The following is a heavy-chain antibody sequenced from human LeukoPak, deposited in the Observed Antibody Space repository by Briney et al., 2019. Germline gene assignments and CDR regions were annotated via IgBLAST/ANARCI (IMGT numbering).Heavy chain of an antibody. CDR1: GFVFSSYA. D-gene: IGHD3-10*01. CDR2: ISYDGSNR. Sequence: GGSLRLSCAASGFVFSSYAMHWVRQAPGKGLEWVTVISYDGSNRYYADSVKGRFTISRDNSKNTVSLQMNSLRAEDTAVYYCAKDESGGSGSSPFDYWGQGTLVTVSS. J-gene: IGHJ4*02. V-gene: IGHV3-30-3*01. CDR3: AKDESGGSGSSPFDY.